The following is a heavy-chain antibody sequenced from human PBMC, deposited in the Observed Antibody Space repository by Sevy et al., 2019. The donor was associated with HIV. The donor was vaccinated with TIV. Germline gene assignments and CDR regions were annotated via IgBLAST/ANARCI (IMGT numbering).Heavy chain of an antibody. CDR3: TRGGAYSSGWSYFDY. J-gene: IGHJ4*02. CDR1: GFIFGDFA. CDR2: IRSKAYGGTT. Sequence: GGSLRLSCTASGFIFGDFAMSWFRQAPGKGLEWVGFIRSKAYGGTTEYAASVRGRFTISRYDSKRIADLQMNSLKTEDTAVYYCTRGGAYSSGWSYFDYWGQGTLVTVSS. V-gene: IGHV3-49*03. D-gene: IGHD6-19*01.